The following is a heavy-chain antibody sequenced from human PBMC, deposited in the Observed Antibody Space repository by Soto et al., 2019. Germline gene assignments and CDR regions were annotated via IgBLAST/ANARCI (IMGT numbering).Heavy chain of an antibody. CDR3: SRFPPERYRACDYSMDV. CDR1: GFAFGDFA. J-gene: IGHJ6*02. V-gene: IGHV3-49*03. Sequence: PGGSLRLSCITSGFAFGDFAMTWFRQAPGKGLEWVGFITSKKYGGTPQYAASVKGRFSISRDDSKSIAYLQMNNLKTDDTAVYYCSRFPPERYRACDYSMDVWGQGTTVTVSS. CDR2: ITSKKYGGTP. D-gene: IGHD5-12*01.